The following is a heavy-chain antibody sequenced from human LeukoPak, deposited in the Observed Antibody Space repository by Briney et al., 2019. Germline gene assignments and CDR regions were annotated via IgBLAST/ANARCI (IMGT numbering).Heavy chain of an antibody. CDR2: IYYSGST. CDR3: ARDEGRDGYNSY. V-gene: IGHV4-59*01. CDR1: GGSISSYY. D-gene: IGHD5-24*01. Sequence: SETLSLTCTVSGGSISSYYWSWIRQPPGKGLEWIGYIYYSGSTNYNPSFKSRVTISVDTSKNQFSLKLSSVTAADTAVYYCARDEGRDGYNSYWGQGTLVTVSS. J-gene: IGHJ4*02.